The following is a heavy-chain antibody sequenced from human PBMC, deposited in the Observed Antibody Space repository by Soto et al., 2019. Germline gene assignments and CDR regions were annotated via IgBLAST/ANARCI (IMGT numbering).Heavy chain of an antibody. CDR1: GYSFGRSG. CDR2: ISAYNGNT. D-gene: IGHD3-22*01. V-gene: IGHV1-18*01. CDR3: ARAGQYYDSSGYAN. Sequence: QVKLVQSGTEVKKPGASVKVSCKASGYSFGRSGISWVRQAPGQGLEWMGWISAYNGNTNYDQKLQDRATMTTDTSTNTAYLELRSLRSDDTAVYYCARAGQYYDSSGYANWGQGTLVTVSS. J-gene: IGHJ4*02.